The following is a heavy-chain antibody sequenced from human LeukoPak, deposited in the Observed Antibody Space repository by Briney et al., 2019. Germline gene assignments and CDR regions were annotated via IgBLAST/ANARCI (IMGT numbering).Heavy chain of an antibody. J-gene: IGHJ2*01. D-gene: IGHD3-22*01. CDR3: ARDLPYYEKRLPKNWYFDL. V-gene: IGHV3-48*03. CDR2: ISSSGSTI. CDR1: GFTFSSYE. Sequence: PGGSLRLSCAASGFTFSSYEMNWVRQAPGKGLEWVSYISSSGSTIYYADSVKGRFTISRDNAKNSLYLQMNSLRAEDTAVYYCARDLPYYEKRLPKNWYFDLWGRGTLVTVSS.